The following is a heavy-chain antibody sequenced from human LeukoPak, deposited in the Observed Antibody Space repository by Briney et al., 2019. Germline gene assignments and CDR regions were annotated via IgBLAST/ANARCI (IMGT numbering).Heavy chain of an antibody. CDR3: AKDFVETALVTYYFDY. CDR2: ISYDASNK. CDR1: GFRFSSYG. J-gene: IGHJ4*02. V-gene: IGHV3-30*18. D-gene: IGHD5-18*01. Sequence: GGSLRLSCAASGFRFSSYGMHWVRQAPGKGLEWVAVISYDASNKYYADSVKGRFTISRDNSKNTVYLQMNSLRPEDTAVYYCAKDFVETALVTYYFDYWGQGTLVTVSS.